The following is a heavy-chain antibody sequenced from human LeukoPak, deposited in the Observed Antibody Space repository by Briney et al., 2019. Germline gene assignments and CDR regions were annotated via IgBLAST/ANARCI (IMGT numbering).Heavy chain of an antibody. CDR3: ARGSATVVTGWFDP. CDR1: GYTFTSYV. D-gene: IGHD4-23*01. Sequence: ASVKVSCKASGYTFTSYVISWVRQAPGQGLEWMGLISADNGDTNYAQKLQGRVTMTTDTSTSTAYMELRSLRADDTAVYYCARGSATVVTGWFDPWGQGTLVTVSS. V-gene: IGHV1-18*01. J-gene: IGHJ5*02. CDR2: ISADNGDT.